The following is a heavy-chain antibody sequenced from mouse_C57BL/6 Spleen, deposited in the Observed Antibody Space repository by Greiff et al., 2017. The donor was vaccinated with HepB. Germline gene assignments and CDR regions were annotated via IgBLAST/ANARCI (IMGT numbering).Heavy chain of an antibody. CDR1: GYAFSSYW. V-gene: IGHV1-80*01. Sequence: VQLQQSGAELVKPGASVKISCKASGYAFSSYWMNWVKQRPGKGLEWIGQIYPGDGDTNYNGKFKGKATLTADKSSSTAYMQLSSLTSEDSAVYFCARSYYDYVYFDYWGQGTTLTVSS. CDR2: IYPGDGDT. J-gene: IGHJ2*01. D-gene: IGHD2-4*01. CDR3: ARSYYDYVYFDY.